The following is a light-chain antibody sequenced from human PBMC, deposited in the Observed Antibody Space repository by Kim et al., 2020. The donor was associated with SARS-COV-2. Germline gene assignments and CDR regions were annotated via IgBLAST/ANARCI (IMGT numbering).Light chain of an antibody. V-gene: IGKV1-39*01. CDR2: GAS. CDR3: QQSYSTPRT. CDR1: QSISTY. J-gene: IGKJ3*01. Sequence: ASVGDRVTITCRASQSISTYLNWYQQTTGKAPKLLIYGASSLQSGVPSRFSGSGSGTDFTLTISSLQPEDFATFYCQQSYSTPRTFGPGTKVDIK.